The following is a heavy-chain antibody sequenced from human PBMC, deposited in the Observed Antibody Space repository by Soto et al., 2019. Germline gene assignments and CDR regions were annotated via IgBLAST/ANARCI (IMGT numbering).Heavy chain of an antibody. Sequence: LSLTCTVSGDSVSSVGFHWAWLRRPPGKGLEWIGYIYNGGSTYYRPSLESRMHISLDATRNHYSLRLTSVTAADTAVYFCARAPVGLDTISYFDYWGQGKLVTVSS. CDR3: ARAPVGLDTISYFDY. CDR2: IYNGGST. D-gene: IGHD3-3*01. J-gene: IGHJ4*02. CDR1: GDSVSSVGFH. V-gene: IGHV4-30-4*01.